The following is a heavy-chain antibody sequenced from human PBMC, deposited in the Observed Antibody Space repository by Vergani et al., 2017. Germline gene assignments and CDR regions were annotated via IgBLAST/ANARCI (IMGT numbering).Heavy chain of an antibody. D-gene: IGHD5-24*01. CDR2: MNPNSGNT. J-gene: IGHJ4*02. V-gene: IGHV1-8*01. Sequence: QVQLVQSGAEVKKPGASVKVSCKASGYTFTSYDINWVRQATGQGLEWMGWMNPNSGNTGYAQKFQGRVTMTRNTSISTAYMELSSLRSEDTAVYYCARVGSRDFLWPYYFDYWGQGTLVTVSS. CDR1: GYTFTSYD. CDR3: ARVGSRDFLWPYYFDY.